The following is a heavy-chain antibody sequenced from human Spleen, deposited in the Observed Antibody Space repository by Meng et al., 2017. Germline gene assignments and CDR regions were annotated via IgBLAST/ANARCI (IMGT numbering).Heavy chain of an antibody. J-gene: IGHJ4*02. D-gene: IGHD2-15*01. CDR2: ISSSGSTI. V-gene: IGHV3-48*03. CDR3: ARDSGVVVVAAASDY. Sequence: GGSLRLSCAASGFTFSSYEMNWVRQAPGKGLEWVSYISSSGSTIYYADSVKGRFTISRDNSKNTLYLQINSLRAEDTAVYYCARDSGVVVVAAASDYWGQGTLVTVSS. CDR1: GFTFSSYE.